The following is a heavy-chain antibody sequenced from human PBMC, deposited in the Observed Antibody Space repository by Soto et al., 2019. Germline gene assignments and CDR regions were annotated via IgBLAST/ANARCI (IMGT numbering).Heavy chain of an antibody. CDR2: IYGGDST. CDR3: ARVDSVDYYYGMDV. Sequence: EVQLLESGGGLVQPGGSLRLSCAASGFTFSSYAMSWVRQAPGKGLEWVSVIYGGDSTYYADSVKGRFTTSRDSSKNTVYLQMNSLRAEDTAVYYCARVDSVDYYYGMDVWGQGTTVTVSS. V-gene: IGHV3-23*03. D-gene: IGHD2-15*01. J-gene: IGHJ6*02. CDR1: GFTFSSYA.